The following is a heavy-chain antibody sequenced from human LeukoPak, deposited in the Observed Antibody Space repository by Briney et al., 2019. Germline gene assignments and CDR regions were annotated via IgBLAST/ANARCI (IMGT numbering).Heavy chain of an antibody. J-gene: IGHJ4*02. CDR2: ISYEGSNK. V-gene: IGHV3-30*03. CDR1: GFTFSSYG. CDR3: ARDAKYYHDSSGYR. Sequence: GKSLRLSCAASGFTFSSYGMQWVRQAPDKGLEWVAVISYEGSNKYYADSVKGRFTISRDNAKNSLYLQMNSLRAEDTAVYYCARDAKYYHDSSGYRWGQGTLVTVSS. D-gene: IGHD3-22*01.